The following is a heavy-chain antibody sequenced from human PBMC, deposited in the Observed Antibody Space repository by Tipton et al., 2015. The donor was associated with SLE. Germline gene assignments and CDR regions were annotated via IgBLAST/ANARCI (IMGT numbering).Heavy chain of an antibody. V-gene: IGHV4-39*07. D-gene: IGHD3-16*01. CDR2: IYYSGST. CDR3: ARDLRAIGDRFDP. Sequence: TLSLTCTVSGGSISSSSYYWGWIRQPPGKGLEWIGSIYYSGSTYYNPSLKSPVTMSVDVSKNQFSLKLSSVTAADTAVYYCARDLRAIGDRFDPWGQGALVTVSS. J-gene: IGHJ5*02. CDR1: GGSISSSSYY.